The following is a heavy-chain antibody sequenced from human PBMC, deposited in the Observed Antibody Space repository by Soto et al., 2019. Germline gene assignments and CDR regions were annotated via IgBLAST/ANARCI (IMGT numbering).Heavy chain of an antibody. CDR2: IYYSGST. CDR3: ARNYYYDSSGYYPFDY. Sequence: SETLSLTCTVSGGSISSGGYYWSWIRQHPGKGLEWIGYIYYSGSTYYNPSLKSRVTISVDTSKNQFSLKLSSVTAADTAVYYCARNYYYDSSGYYPFDYWGQGTLVTVSS. CDR1: GGSISSGGYY. J-gene: IGHJ4*02. D-gene: IGHD3-22*01. V-gene: IGHV4-31*03.